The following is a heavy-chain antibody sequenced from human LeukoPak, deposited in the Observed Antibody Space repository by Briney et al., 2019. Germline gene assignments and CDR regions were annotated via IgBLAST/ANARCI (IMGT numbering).Heavy chain of an antibody. J-gene: IGHJ4*02. CDR2: IIPILGIA. CDR1: GGTFSSYA. D-gene: IGHD6-6*01. Sequence: GASVKVSCKASGGTFSSYAISWVRQAPGQGLEWMGRIIPILGIANYAQKFQSRVTITADKSTSTAYMELSSLRSEDTAVYYCARDRSRIAARPIYFDYWGQGTLVTVSS. CDR3: ARDRSRIAARPIYFDY. V-gene: IGHV1-69*04.